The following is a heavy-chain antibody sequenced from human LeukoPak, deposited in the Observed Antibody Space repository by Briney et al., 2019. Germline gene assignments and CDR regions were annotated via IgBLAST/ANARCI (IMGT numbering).Heavy chain of an antibody. CDR2: IRQDGSEK. CDR1: GFTFSNYW. J-gene: IGHJ4*02. D-gene: IGHD6-13*01. V-gene: IGHV3-7*01. CDR3: ARDSAGNDY. Sequence: GGSLRLSCAASGFTFSNYWMSWVGQAPGKGREGVANIRQDGSEKYYVDSVKGGFTISRDNAKNSLYLQMNSLRAEDTAMYYCARDSAGNDYWGQGTLVTVSS.